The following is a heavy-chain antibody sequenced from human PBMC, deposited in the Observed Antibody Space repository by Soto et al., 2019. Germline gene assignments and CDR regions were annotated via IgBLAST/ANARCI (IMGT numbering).Heavy chain of an antibody. CDR3: ARGRRWNYYGMDV. V-gene: IGHV3-33*01. CDR1: GFTFSSYG. D-gene: IGHD1-1*01. Sequence: QVQLVESGGGVVQPGRSLRLSCAASGFTFSSYGMHWVRQAPGKGLEWVAVIWYDGSNKYYADSVKGRFTISRDNSKNTLYLQMNSLRAEDTAVYYCARGRRWNYYGMDVWGQGTMVTVS. CDR2: IWYDGSNK. J-gene: IGHJ6*02.